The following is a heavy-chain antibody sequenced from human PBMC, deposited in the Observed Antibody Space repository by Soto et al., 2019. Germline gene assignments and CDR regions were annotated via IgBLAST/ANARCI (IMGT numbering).Heavy chain of an antibody. V-gene: IGHV3-30*04. Sequence: GGSLRLSCAASGFTFSSYAMHWVRQAPGKGLEWVAVISYDGSNKYYADSVKGRFTISRDNSKNTLYLQMNSLRAEDTAVYYCARDPRGFEVAFDIWGQGTMVTVSS. J-gene: IGHJ3*02. D-gene: IGHD3-10*01. CDR1: GFTFSSYA. CDR3: ARDPRGFEVAFDI. CDR2: ISYDGSNK.